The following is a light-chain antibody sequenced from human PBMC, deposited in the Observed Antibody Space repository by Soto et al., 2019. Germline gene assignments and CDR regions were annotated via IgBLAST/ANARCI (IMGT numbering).Light chain of an antibody. CDR1: QSISNH. J-gene: IGKJ1*01. CDR3: QQSYSSPPT. V-gene: IGKV1-39*01. Sequence: DVRMTQSPSSLSASVADTVIITCRASQSISNHLNWYQQKPGKAPKLLIFAASSLQSGVPSRFSGSRSGPDFTLTISSLQPEDFATYYCQQSYSSPPTFGQGTKVDIK. CDR2: AAS.